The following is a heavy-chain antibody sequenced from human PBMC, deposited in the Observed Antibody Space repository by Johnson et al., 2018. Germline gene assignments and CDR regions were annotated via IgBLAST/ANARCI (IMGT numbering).Heavy chain of an antibody. J-gene: IGHJ6*02. Sequence: EVQLVESGGGLVKPGRSLRLSCTASGFIFGDFAMNWFRQAPGKGLEWVSFIRSKTFGGTTKYAASVKGRFSIARDDSKSIAYLEMKSLKTEDTAVYFCTIEGEWWSGGVDVWGQGTTVTVSS. D-gene: IGHD2-15*01. CDR2: IRSKTFGGTT. V-gene: IGHV3-49*05. CDR3: TIEGEWWSGGVDV. CDR1: GFIFGDFA.